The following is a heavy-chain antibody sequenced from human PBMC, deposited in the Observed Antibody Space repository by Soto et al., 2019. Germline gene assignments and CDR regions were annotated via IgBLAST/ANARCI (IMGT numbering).Heavy chain of an antibody. J-gene: IGHJ4*02. CDR3: AKGGRQWLVTSAFNY. CDR2: VSHDGRNT. V-gene: IGHV3-30*18. Sequence: VQLVESGGGVVQPGRSLRLSCAASGFTFSDYAMHWVRQAPGKGLEWVAVVSHDGRNTHYADSVKGRFTISRDSSKNTVSLERTSLRAEDTAVYDCAKGGRQWLVTSAFNYWGQGALVTVSS. D-gene: IGHD6-19*01. CDR1: GFTFSDYA.